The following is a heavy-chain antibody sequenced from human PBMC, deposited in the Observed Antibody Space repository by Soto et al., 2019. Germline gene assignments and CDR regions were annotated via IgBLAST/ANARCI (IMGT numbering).Heavy chain of an antibody. J-gene: IGHJ5*02. CDR2: INPSGGST. CDR3: VKAAAGTKGCWFAP. V-gene: IGHV1-46*01. D-gene: IGHD6-13*01. Sequence: QVQLVQSGAEVKKPGASVKVSCKASGYTFTSYYMHWVRQAPGQGLEWMGIINPSGGSTSYAQKFQGRVTMTRDTSTSPVYMELSSLRSEDTAVYYCVKAAAGTKGCWFAPWGQGTLVTVSS. CDR1: GYTFTSYY.